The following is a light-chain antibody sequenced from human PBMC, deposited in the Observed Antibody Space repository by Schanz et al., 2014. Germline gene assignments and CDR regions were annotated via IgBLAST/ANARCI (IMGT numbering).Light chain of an antibody. V-gene: IGLV2-14*03. CDR2: DVN. CDR1: SGDVGGYKY. CDR3: SSYTSSNTLV. J-gene: IGLJ7*01. Sequence: QSALTQPASVSGPPGQSITISCIGTSGDVGGYKYVSWYQQHPGKAPRLMIYDVNIRPSGVSDRFSGSRSGNTASLTISGLQTDDEADYYCSSYTSSNTLVFGGGTQLTVL.